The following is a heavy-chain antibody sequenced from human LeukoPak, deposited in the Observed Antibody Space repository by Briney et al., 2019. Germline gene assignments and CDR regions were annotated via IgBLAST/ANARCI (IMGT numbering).Heavy chain of an antibody. V-gene: IGHV3-21*04. CDR1: GFTFPSYT. D-gene: IGHD2-2*01. CDR3: AKGGYCSSTSCYVRWFYP. Sequence: GGSLRLSCAASGFTFPSYTMNWVRQAPGKGLEWVSSISSSSSYIYYADSVKGGFTISRDNAKNSLYLQMNSLRAEDTAVYYCAKGGYCSSTSCYVRWFYPWGQGTLVTVSS. CDR2: ISSSSSYI. J-gene: IGHJ5*02.